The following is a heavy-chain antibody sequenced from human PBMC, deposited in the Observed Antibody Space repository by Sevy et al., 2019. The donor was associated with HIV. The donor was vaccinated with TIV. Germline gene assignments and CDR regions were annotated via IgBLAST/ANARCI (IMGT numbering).Heavy chain of an antibody. J-gene: IGHJ4*02. Sequence: GGSLRLSCAASGFTFSSYAMHWVRQAPGKGLEWVAVISYDGSNKYYADSVKGRFTISRDNSKNTQYLQMNSLRAEDTAVYYCARGLDPQKQWLVLSDYWGQGTLVTVSS. CDR3: ARGLDPQKQWLVLSDY. CDR2: ISYDGSNK. D-gene: IGHD6-19*01. CDR1: GFTFSSYA. V-gene: IGHV3-30-3*01.